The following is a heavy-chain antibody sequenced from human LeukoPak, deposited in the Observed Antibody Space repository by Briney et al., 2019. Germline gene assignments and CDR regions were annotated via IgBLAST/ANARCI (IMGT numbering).Heavy chain of an antibody. CDR3: ARDRNILTGYPLYYYYGMDV. D-gene: IGHD3-9*01. CDR2: INPNGGGT. J-gene: IGHJ6*02. CDR1: GYSFTGYY. Sequence: SVKLSCKASGYSFTGYYMDWVRQAPGQGLGWVGWINPNGGGTNYGQKFQGRLNMTRDTSIRIASLELSRHRSDDRAVYYCARDRNILTGYPLYYYYGMDVWGQGTTVTVSS. V-gene: IGHV1-2*02.